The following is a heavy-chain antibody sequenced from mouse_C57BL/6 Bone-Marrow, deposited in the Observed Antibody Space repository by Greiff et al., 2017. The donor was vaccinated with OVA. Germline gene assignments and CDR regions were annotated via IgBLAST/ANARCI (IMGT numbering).Heavy chain of an antibody. Sequence: EVKLMESEGGLVQPGSSMKLSCTASGFTFSDYYMAWVRQVPEKGLEWVANINYDGSSTYYLDSLKSRFIISRDNAKNILYLQMSSLKSEDTATYYCARWGNYHYYAMDYWGQGTSVTVSS. CDR2: INYDGSST. CDR1: GFTFSDYY. V-gene: IGHV5-16*01. J-gene: IGHJ4*01. D-gene: IGHD2-1*01. CDR3: ARWGNYHYYAMDY.